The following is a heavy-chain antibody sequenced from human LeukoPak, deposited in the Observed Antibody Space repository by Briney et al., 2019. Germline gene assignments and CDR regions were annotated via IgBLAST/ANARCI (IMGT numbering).Heavy chain of an antibody. D-gene: IGHD2-2*02. CDR1: GFTFDDYA. J-gene: IGHJ4*02. CDR2: ISWNSGSI. V-gene: IGHV3-9*01. Sequence: PGRSLRLSCAASGFTFDDYAMHWVRQAPGKGLEWVSGISWNSGSIGYADSVKGRFTISRDNAKNSLFLQMNSLGAEDTAVYYCARDRGPCRSTTCYTGREAVGYWGQGTLVTVSS. CDR3: ARDRGPCRSTTCYTGREAVGY.